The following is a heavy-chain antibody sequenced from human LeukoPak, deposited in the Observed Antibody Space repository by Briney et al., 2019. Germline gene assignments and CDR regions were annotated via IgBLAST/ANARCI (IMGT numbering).Heavy chain of an antibody. CDR1: GGSISSGDYY. J-gene: IGHJ5*02. CDR2: IYYSGSP. CDR3: ARERYGSGSYVGGWFDP. D-gene: IGHD3-10*01. V-gene: IGHV4-30-4*01. Sequence: PSQTLSLTCTVSGGSISSGDYYWSWIRQPPGKGLEWIGYIYYSGSPYYNPSLKRRVTISVDTSKNQFSLKLSSVTAADTAVYYCARERYGSGSYVGGWFDPWGQGTLVTVSS.